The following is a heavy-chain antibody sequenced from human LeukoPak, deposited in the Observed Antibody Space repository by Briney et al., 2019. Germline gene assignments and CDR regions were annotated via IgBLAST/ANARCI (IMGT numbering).Heavy chain of an antibody. CDR2: ICYDGSNK. CDR1: GFTFSSYG. Sequence: GRSLRLSCAASGFTFSSYGMHWVRQAPGKGLEWVAAICYDGSNKYYADSVKGRFTISRDNSKNTLYLQMDSLRPEDTAVYYCAKDRRYCTTTSCYTYNWFDPWGQGTLVTVSS. CDR3: AKDRRYCTTTSCYTYNWFDP. J-gene: IGHJ5*02. V-gene: IGHV3-33*06. D-gene: IGHD2-2*02.